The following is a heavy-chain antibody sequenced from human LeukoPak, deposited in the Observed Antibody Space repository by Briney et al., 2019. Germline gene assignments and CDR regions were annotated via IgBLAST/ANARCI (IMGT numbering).Heavy chain of an antibody. Sequence: GGSLRLSCEASGFTFSSYAMHWVRQAPGKGLEWVTVIAHDASNTIYADSVKGRFTISRDNSKNTLYLVMNTLRPEDTAVYYCARDPIPGQGDYFDHWGQGTLVTVSS. CDR1: GFTFSSYA. J-gene: IGHJ4*02. CDR3: ARDPIPGQGDYFDH. D-gene: IGHD1-26*01. V-gene: IGHV3-30*04. CDR2: IAHDASNT.